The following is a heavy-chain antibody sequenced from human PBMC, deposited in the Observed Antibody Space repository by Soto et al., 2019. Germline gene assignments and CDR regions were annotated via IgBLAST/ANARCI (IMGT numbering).Heavy chain of an antibody. CDR1: GFTFSAYK. D-gene: IGHD3-9*01. J-gene: IGHJ6*02. Sequence: GGSLRLSCAASGFTFSAYKMNWVRQAPGKGLEWVSYIGSSGRTIYYTDSVKGRFTISRDNAKNSLFLQMNSLRAEDAAVYYCARDPGASVAGRGFDHGMDVWGQGTTVTVSS. CDR2: IGSSGRTI. V-gene: IGHV3-48*03. CDR3: ARDPGASVAGRGFDHGMDV.